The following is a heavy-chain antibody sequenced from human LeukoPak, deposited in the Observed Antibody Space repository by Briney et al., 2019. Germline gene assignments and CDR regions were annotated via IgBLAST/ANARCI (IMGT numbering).Heavy chain of an antibody. CDR3: AKGHSTGWYNAFDF. Sequence: GGSLRLSCAASGVTFSTYGMNWVRQAPGKGLEWVSGITGSGGNTHYAASVKGRFTISRDNSKKTLYLQMNSLRVEDTAVYYCAKGHSTGWYNAFDFWGQGTMVTVSS. D-gene: IGHD6-19*01. CDR1: GVTFSTYG. CDR2: ITGSGGNT. V-gene: IGHV3-23*01. J-gene: IGHJ3*01.